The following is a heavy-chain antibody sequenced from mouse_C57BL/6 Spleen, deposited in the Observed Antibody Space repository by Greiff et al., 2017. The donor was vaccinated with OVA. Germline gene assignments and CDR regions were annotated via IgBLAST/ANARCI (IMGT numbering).Heavy chain of an antibody. J-gene: IGHJ2*01. Sequence: VQLQQSGPELVKPGASVKIPCKASGYTFTDYNMDWVKQSHGKSLEWIGDINPNTGGTIYNQKFKGKATLTVDKSSSTAYMELRSLTSEDTAVYYCARRDYSNWGYFDYWGQGTTLTVSS. CDR3: ARRDYSNWGYFDY. D-gene: IGHD2-5*01. CDR2: INPNTGGT. V-gene: IGHV1-18*01. CDR1: GYTFTDYN.